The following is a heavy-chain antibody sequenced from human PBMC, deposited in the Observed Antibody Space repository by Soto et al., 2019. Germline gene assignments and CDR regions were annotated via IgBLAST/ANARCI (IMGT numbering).Heavy chain of an antibody. V-gene: IGHV4-4*02. CDR2: VNHSGGT. CDR3: ARIIVVVEAGIGHNWFDP. D-gene: IGHD2-15*01. CDR1: GDSISRSSW. Sequence: QVQLQESGPGLVKPSGTVSLTCAVSGDSISRSSWWSWVRQSPGWGLEWIGEVNHSGGTHYNPSLKSRASISVDNSKNQFSLTLTSLTAADTAVYYCARIIVVVEAGIGHNWFDPWGQGILVTVSS. J-gene: IGHJ5*02.